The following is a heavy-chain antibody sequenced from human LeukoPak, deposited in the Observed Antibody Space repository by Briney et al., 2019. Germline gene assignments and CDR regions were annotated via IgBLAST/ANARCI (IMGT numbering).Heavy chain of an antibody. J-gene: IGHJ4*02. Sequence: GGSVRRSCGASGFTFSSHWMSWVRQAPGKGLEWVANIKQDGSEKYYVDSVKGRFTISRDNAKNSLYLQMNSLRAEDTAVYYCAREGYWGQGTLVTVSS. CDR3: AREGY. CDR2: IKQDGSEK. V-gene: IGHV3-7*01. CDR1: GFTFSSHW.